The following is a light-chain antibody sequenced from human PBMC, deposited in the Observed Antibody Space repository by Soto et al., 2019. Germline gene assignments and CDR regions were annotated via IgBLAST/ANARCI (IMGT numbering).Light chain of an antibody. J-gene: IGKJ1*01. V-gene: IGKV1-5*03. Sequence: DIQMTQSPSTLSASVGDRVTITCRASQSVSNSLAWYQQKPGKAPQLRIYRASILESGVPSRFSGSGSGTEFTLTISSLQPDDFATYYCQQYNSYSWPFGQATKVVIK. CDR1: QSVSNS. CDR3: QQYNSYSWP. CDR2: RAS.